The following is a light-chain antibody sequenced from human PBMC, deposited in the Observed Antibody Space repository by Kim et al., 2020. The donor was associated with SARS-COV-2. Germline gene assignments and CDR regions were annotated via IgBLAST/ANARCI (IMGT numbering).Light chain of an antibody. CDR3: QQYGGSPPIT. J-gene: IGKJ1*01. V-gene: IGKV3-20*01. CDR1: QSVSSRY. Sequence: EIVLTQSPGTLSLSPGERATLSCRASQSVSSRYLAWYQQKPGQTPRLLIYGASSRATGIPDRFSGSGSGTDFTLTISRLEPEDFAVYYCQQYGGSPPITFGQGTKVDIK. CDR2: GAS.